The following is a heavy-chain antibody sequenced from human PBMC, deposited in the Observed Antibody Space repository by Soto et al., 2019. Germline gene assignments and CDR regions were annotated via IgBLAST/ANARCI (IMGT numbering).Heavy chain of an antibody. Sequence: ASVKVSCKASGYTFTSYAIHWVRQAPGQRLEWMGWINSGNGNTKYSQKFQGRVIITRDTSAGTAYMELRSLRSEDTAVYYCATPIVAFYWGQGTLVTVSS. CDR1: GYTFTSYA. V-gene: IGHV1-3*01. J-gene: IGHJ4*02. CDR2: INSGNGNT. D-gene: IGHD5-12*01. CDR3: ATPIVAFY.